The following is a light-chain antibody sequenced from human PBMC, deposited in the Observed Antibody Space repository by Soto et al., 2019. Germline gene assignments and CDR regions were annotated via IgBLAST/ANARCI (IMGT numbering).Light chain of an antibody. CDR2: GAS. Sequence: EIVLTQSPGTLSLSAGESDTLLCRASHFVSSRNLAWYQQKPGQAPRLLIYGASNRATGIPDRFSGSGSGTEFTLTISSLQSEDFTVYSCLQYHNLWAFGQGTKVDIK. V-gene: IGKV3-20*01. CDR1: HFVSSRN. J-gene: IGKJ1*01. CDR3: LQYHNLWA.